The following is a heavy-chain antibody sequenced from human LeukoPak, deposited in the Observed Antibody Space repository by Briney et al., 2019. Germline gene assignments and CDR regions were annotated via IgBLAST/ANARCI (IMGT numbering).Heavy chain of an antibody. J-gene: IGHJ6*03. V-gene: IGHV3-66*02. Sequence: GGSLRLSCAASGFDFNNYNMSWVRQAPGKGLEWVSVIYSGGSTYYADSVKGRFTISRDNSKNTLYLQMNSLRAEDTAVYYCARGVMATIPLYYMDVWGKGTTVTVSS. CDR3: ARGVMATIPLYYMDV. CDR2: IYSGGST. CDR1: GFDFNNYN. D-gene: IGHD5-24*01.